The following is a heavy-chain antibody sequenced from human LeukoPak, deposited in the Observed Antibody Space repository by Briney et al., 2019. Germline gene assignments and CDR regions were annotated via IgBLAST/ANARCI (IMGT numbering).Heavy chain of an antibody. V-gene: IGHV1-69*13. Sequence: SVKVSCKASGGTFSSYAISWVRQAPGQGLEWMGGIIPIFGTANYAQKFQGRVTITADESTSTAYMELSSLRSEDTAVYYCARLWFGELLSTNWFDPWGQGTLVTVSS. D-gene: IGHD3-10*01. J-gene: IGHJ5*02. CDR2: IIPIFGTA. CDR1: GGTFSSYA. CDR3: ARLWFGELLSTNWFDP.